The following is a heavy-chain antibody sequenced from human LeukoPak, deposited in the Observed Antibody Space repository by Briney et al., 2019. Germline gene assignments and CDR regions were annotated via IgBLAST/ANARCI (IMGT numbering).Heavy chain of an antibody. CDR3: ARDGRDSSGYYLDAFDI. CDR2: IYHSGST. Sequence: SETLSLTCTVSGGSISSSSYYWGWIRQPPGKGLEWIGSIYHSGSTYYNPSLKSRVTISVDTSKNQFSLKLSSVTAADTAVYYCARDGRDSSGYYLDAFDIWGQGAMVTVSS. CDR1: GGSISSSSYY. J-gene: IGHJ3*02. D-gene: IGHD3-22*01. V-gene: IGHV4-39*07.